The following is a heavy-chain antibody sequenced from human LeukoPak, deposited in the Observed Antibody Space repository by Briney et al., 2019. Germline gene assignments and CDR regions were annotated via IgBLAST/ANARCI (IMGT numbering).Heavy chain of an antibody. Sequence: ASVKVSCKASGYTFTSYGISWVRQAPGQGLEWMGWISAYNGNTNYAQKLHGRVTMTTDTSTSTAYMELRSLRSDDTAVYYCARAYDSSGYYRGALYYFDYWGQGTLVTVSS. J-gene: IGHJ4*02. V-gene: IGHV1-18*01. CDR3: ARAYDSSGYYRGALYYFDY. CDR2: ISAYNGNT. D-gene: IGHD3-22*01. CDR1: GYTFTSYG.